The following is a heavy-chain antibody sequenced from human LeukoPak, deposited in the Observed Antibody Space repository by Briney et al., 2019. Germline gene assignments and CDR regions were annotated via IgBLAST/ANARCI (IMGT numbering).Heavy chain of an antibody. D-gene: IGHD5-24*01. J-gene: IGHJ4*02. CDR1: GFTFRNHG. CDR3: AKDDAWLQYEN. Sequence: GGSLRLSCTASGFTFRNHGMNWVRQAPGKGLEWVSGIRPNGGITYYADSVKGRFTISRDNSRNTVSLQMNYLRAEDTAIYYCAKDDAWLQYENWGQGILVTVSS. V-gene: IGHV3-23*01. CDR2: IRPNGGIT.